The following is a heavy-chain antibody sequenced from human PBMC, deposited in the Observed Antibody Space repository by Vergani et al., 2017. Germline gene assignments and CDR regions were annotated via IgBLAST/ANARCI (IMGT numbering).Heavy chain of an antibody. D-gene: IGHD2-2*02. Sequence: EVQLLESGGGLVQPGGSLRLSCAASGFTFSSYAMSWVRQAPGKGLEWVSAISGSGGSTYYADSVKGRFTISRDNSKNTLYLQMNSLRAEDTAVYYCAKDLGYCSSTSCYMGDSVDVWGQGTTVTVSS. J-gene: IGHJ6*02. CDR3: AKDLGYCSSTSCYMGDSVDV. V-gene: IGHV3-23*01. CDR2: ISGSGGST. CDR1: GFTFSSYA.